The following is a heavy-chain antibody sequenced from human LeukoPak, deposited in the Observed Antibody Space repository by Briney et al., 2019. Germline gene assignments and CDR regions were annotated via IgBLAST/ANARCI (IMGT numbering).Heavy chain of an antibody. D-gene: IGHD6-19*01. Sequence: SQTLSLTCAISGDSLSSNSAAWNWIRQSPSRGLECLGRAYYRSKWYNDYAVSVKSRITINPDTSKNQFSLQLNSVTPEDTAVYYCARSRGYSSGWYWCDPWGQGTLVTVSS. CDR1: GDSLSSNSAA. CDR3: ARSRGYSSGWYWCDP. CDR2: AYYRSKWYN. V-gene: IGHV6-1*01. J-gene: IGHJ5*02.